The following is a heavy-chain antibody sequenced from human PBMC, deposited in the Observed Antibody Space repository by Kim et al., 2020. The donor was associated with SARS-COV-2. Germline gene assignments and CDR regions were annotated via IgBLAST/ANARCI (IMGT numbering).Heavy chain of an antibody. Sequence: GGSLRLSCAASGFTFSSYGMHWVRQAPGKGLEWVAVISYDGSNKYYADSVKGRFTISRDNSKNTLYLQMNSLRAEDTAVYYCAKDIAALGYWGQGTLVTVSS. CDR3: AKDIAALGY. CDR1: GFTFSSYG. CDR2: ISYDGSNK. V-gene: IGHV3-30*18. J-gene: IGHJ4*02. D-gene: IGHD6-13*01.